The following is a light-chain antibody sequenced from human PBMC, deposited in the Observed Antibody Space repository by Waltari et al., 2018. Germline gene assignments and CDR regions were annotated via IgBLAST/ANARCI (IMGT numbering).Light chain of an antibody. CDR3: ETWDSNTRV. Sequence: QPVLTQSSSASASLGSSVKPTCTLSSGHSSYLLASPQQSPGKAPRYLMKLEGSGSYNKGSGVPDRFSGSSSGADRYLTISNLQSEDEADYYCETWDSNTRVFGGGTKLTVL. J-gene: IGLJ3*02. CDR1: SGHSSYL. V-gene: IGLV4-60*03. CDR2: LEGSGSY.